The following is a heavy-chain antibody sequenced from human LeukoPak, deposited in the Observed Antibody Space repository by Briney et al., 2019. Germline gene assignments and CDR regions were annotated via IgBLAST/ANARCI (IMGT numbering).Heavy chain of an antibody. Sequence: ASVKVSCKASGYTFTGYYMHWMRQAPGQGLEWMGWINPNSGGTNYAQKFQGRVTMTRDTSISTAYMELSRLRSDDTAVYYCTRDPGGTAAGNFDYWGQGTLVTVSS. D-gene: IGHD6-13*01. CDR1: GYTFTGYY. J-gene: IGHJ4*02. CDR2: INPNSGGT. CDR3: TRDPGGTAAGNFDY. V-gene: IGHV1-2*02.